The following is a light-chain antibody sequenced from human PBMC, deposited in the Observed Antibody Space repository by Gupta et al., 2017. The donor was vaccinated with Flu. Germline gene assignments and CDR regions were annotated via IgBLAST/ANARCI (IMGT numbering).Light chain of an antibody. CDR2: DVT. J-gene: IGLJ3*02. CDR3: CAYAGSDTLV. Sequence: GTISWTGTSSDVGGDNKVAWCQQHTGKAHNLLIYDVTKWPAGVPDRFSGSKAGNTASLTISGRQDEDEADYYGCAYAGSDTLVFGGGTKLTVL. CDR1: SSDVGGDNK. V-gene: IGLV2-11*01.